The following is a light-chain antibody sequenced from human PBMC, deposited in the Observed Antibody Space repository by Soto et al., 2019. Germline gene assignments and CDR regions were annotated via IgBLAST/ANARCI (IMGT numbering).Light chain of an antibody. J-gene: IGKJ2*01. Sequence: DIQMTQSPSSLSASVGDKVTVTCRASQSISSYLNWYQQKPGRAPKLLISAASSLQSGVPSRFSGSGSGTDFTLTITSLQPEDFATYYCQESYSTPPMYTFGQGTKLEI. CDR1: QSISSY. CDR2: AAS. CDR3: QESYSTPPMYT. V-gene: IGKV1-39*01.